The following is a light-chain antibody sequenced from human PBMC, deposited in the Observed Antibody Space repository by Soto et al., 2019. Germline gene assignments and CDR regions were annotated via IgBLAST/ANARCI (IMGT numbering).Light chain of an antibody. Sequence: IQMTQSPSSLSASVGDRVTITCRASQTINAYISWYQQQPGKAPGLLIYGSSTLPSGVPSRFSGSGSGTDFTLTISNLPPEDFSTYFCQQSYDMPYPVAQGTKLDSK. CDR1: QTINAY. J-gene: IGKJ2*01. CDR3: QQSYDMPYP. CDR2: GSS. V-gene: IGKV1-39*01.